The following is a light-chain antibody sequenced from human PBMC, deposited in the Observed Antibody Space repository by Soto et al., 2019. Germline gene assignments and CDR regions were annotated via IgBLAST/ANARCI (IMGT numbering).Light chain of an antibody. CDR2: GTS. CDR3: QQYSDFPYT. CDR1: QSISSRN. Sequence: EIVLTQSPGTLSLSLRERATLSCRASQSISSRNLAWYQQKPGQAPRLLIYGTSSRATGIPDRFSGSGSVTDFTLTINRLEPEDFAVYYCQQYSDFPYTFGQGTKLEVK. V-gene: IGKV3-20*01. J-gene: IGKJ2*01.